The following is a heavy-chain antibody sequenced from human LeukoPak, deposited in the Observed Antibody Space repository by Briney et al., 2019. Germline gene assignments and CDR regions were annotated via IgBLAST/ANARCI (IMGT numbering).Heavy chain of an antibody. CDR2: IYYSGST. V-gene: IGHV4-39*01. Sequence: PSETLSLTCTVSGGSISSYYWGWIRQPPGKGLEWIGSIYYSGSTYYNPSLKSRVTISVDTSKNQFSLKLSSVTAADTAVYYCATHSGSYTSLSFDIWGQGTMVTVSS. J-gene: IGHJ3*02. CDR1: GGSISSYY. CDR3: ATHSGSYTSLSFDI. D-gene: IGHD1-26*01.